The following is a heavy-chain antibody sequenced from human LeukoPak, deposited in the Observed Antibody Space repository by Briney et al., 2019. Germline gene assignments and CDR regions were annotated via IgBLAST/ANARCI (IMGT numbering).Heavy chain of an antibody. CDR1: GDSIGSSNYY. Sequence: SETLSLTCIVSGDSIGSSNYYWGWIRQPPGKGLEWIGNIYYSGSTCLNPSLKSRVTLSADTSKNQFSLKLSSVTAADTAVYYCARLFSAAAGNRGHWGQGTLVTVSS. CDR2: IYYSGST. D-gene: IGHD6-13*01. CDR3: ARLFSAAAGNRGH. V-gene: IGHV4-39*01. J-gene: IGHJ4*02.